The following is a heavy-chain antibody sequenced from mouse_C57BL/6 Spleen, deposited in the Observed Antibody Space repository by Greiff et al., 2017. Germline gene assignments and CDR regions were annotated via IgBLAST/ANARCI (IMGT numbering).Heavy chain of an antibody. CDR3: VRHSNYDAMDY. Sequence: EVKLMESGGGLVQPKGSLKLSCAASGFSFNTYAMNWVRQAPGKGLEWVARIRSKSNNYATYYADSVKDRFTISRDDSESMLYLQMNNLKTEDIAMYYCVRHSNYDAMDYWGQGTSVTVSS. V-gene: IGHV10-1*01. CDR2: IRSKSNNYAT. CDR1: GFSFNTYA. J-gene: IGHJ4*01. D-gene: IGHD2-5*01.